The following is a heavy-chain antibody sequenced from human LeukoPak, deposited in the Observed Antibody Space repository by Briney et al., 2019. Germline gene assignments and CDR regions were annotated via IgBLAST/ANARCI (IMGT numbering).Heavy chain of an antibody. CDR2: INHRGHP. J-gene: IGHJ4*02. V-gene: IGHV4-34*01. D-gene: IGHD4-23*01. CDR3: ARDQTTVVTVPYYFDF. Sequence: PSETLSLTCAVYGGSFTGYHWNWIRQSPQRGLEWIGEINHRGHPHYNPSLESRLTISVDTSKNQFSLTLKSVTAADTAVYYCARDQTTVVTVPYYFDFWGQGTPVTVSS. CDR1: GGSFTGYH.